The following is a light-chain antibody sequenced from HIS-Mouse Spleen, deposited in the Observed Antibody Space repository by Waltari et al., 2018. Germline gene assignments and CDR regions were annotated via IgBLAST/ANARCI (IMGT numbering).Light chain of an antibody. CDR3: SSYTSSSFNVV. J-gene: IGLJ2*01. CDR1: SRDVGGYNY. Sequence: QSALTQPASVSGSPGQSITLPCTGTSRDVGGYNYVSWYQQHPGKAPKLMIYDVSNRPSGVSNRFSGSKSGNTASLTISGLQAEDEADYYCSSYTSSSFNVVFGGGTKLTVL. CDR2: DVS. V-gene: IGLV2-14*03.